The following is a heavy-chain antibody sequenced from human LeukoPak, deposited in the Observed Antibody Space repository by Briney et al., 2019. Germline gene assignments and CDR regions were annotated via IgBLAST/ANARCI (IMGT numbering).Heavy chain of an antibody. CDR2: IWSDASNH. V-gene: IGHV3-33*08. Sequence: GRSLRLSCTASGFNFRNYQMHWVRQAPGTGLEWVAVIWSDASNHFYPDSVKCRFTVSRDNSRNTMDLQMDSLRTEDTAVYYCVREATGPGTRYLFAYWGQGALVTVSS. CDR3: VREATGPGTRYLFAY. CDR1: GFNFRNYQ. J-gene: IGHJ4*02. D-gene: IGHD3-10*01.